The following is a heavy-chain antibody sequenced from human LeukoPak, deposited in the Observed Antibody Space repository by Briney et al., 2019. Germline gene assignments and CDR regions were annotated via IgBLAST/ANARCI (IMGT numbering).Heavy chain of an antibody. CDR3: ARDISKKHGMDV. V-gene: IGHV3-7*05. Sequence: PGGSLRLSCVASGFTLSSYWMSWVRQAPGKGLEWVANIKEDGSEKYHVESLRGRFTISRDNAKSALYLLVNSLRAEDTAVYYCARDISKKHGMDVWGQGTTVTVSS. J-gene: IGHJ6*02. CDR2: IKEDGSEK. CDR1: GFTLSSYW. D-gene: IGHD3-9*01.